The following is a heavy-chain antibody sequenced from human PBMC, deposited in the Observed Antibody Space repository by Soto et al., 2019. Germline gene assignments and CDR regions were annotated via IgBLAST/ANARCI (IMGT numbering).Heavy chain of an antibody. CDR2: ISSSSSYI. V-gene: IGHV3-21*04. CDR3: ATDPAKLELRSKDYYYYMDV. CDR1: GFTFSSYS. J-gene: IGHJ6*03. D-gene: IGHD1-7*01. Sequence: GGSLRLSCAASGFTFSSYSMNWVRQAPGKGLEWVSSISSSSSYIYYADSVKGRFTISRDNAKKSLYLELSSLRAEDTAVYYCATDPAKLELRSKDYYYYMDVWGKGTTVTVSS.